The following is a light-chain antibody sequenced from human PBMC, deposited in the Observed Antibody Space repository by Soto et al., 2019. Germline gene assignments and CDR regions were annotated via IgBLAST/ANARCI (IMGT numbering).Light chain of an antibody. Sequence: QSALTQPASVSGSPGQSISISCTGTSSDIGGYKHVSWYQQHPGKAPKLMIYDVSSRPSGVSNCFSGSKSGNTASLIISGLQAEDEADYYCTSYTSFNLYVFGTGTKVTVL. CDR2: DVS. V-gene: IGLV2-14*01. J-gene: IGLJ1*01. CDR1: SSDIGGYKH. CDR3: TSYTSFNLYV.